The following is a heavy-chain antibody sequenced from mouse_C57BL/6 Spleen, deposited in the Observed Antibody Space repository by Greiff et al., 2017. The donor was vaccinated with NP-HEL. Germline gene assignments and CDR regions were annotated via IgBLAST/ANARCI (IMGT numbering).Heavy chain of an antibody. J-gene: IGHJ4*01. CDR3: ARGSGSTYYYAMDY. Sequence: QVQLKQSGAELVKPGASVKMSCKASGYTFTSYWITWVKQRPGQGLEWIGDIYPGSGSTNYNEKFKSKATLTVDTSSSTAYMQLSSLTSEDSAVYYCARGSGSTYYYAMDYWGQGTSVTVSS. CDR2: IYPGSGST. CDR1: GYTFTSYW. V-gene: IGHV1-55*01. D-gene: IGHD1-1*01.